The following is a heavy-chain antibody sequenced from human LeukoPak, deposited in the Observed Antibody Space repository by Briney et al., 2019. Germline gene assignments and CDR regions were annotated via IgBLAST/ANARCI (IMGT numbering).Heavy chain of an antibody. CDR3: ARNTAAIVLRYFYFYMDV. Sequence: GGSLRLSCAASGFIFSTYNMNWVRRAPGKGLEWVSSISTSSNYIYYGDSVRGRFTVSRDNAKNSLFLQMNSLRAEDTAVYYCARNTAAIVLRYFYFYMDVWGKGTTVTVSS. CDR2: ISTSSNYI. CDR1: GFIFSTYN. V-gene: IGHV3-21*01. D-gene: IGHD2-2*02. J-gene: IGHJ6*03.